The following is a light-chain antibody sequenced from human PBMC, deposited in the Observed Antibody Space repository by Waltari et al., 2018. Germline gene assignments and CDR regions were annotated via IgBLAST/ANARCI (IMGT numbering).Light chain of an antibody. J-gene: IGLJ2*01. V-gene: IGLV1-40*01. Sequence: QSVLTQSPSVSGAPGQRVTISCTGSGSNIGAGYDTPWYQQLPGKAPRLRIYGVNTRPLGVPDRFFGSQSGTSASLAITGLQAEDEGDYYCQSYDTSLRVVVGGGTKLTVL. CDR1: GSNIGAGYD. CDR2: GVN. CDR3: QSYDTSLRVV.